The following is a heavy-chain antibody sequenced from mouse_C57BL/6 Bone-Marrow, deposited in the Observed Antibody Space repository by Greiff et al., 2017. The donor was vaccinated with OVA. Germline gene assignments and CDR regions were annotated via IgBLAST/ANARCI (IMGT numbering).Heavy chain of an antibody. CDR2: IWSGGST. D-gene: IGHD2-3*01. CDR1: GFSLTSYG. Sequence: VQLQQSGPGLVQPSQSLSITCTVSGFSLTSYGVHWVRQSPGKGLEWLGVIWSGGSTDYNAAFISRLSISKDNSKSQVFFKMNSLQADDTARYYVARNGDCYAWFAYWGQGTLVTVSA. V-gene: IGHV2-2*01. CDR3: ARNGDCYAWFAY. J-gene: IGHJ3*01.